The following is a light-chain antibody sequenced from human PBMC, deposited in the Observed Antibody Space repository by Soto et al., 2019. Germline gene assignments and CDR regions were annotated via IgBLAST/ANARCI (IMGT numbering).Light chain of an antibody. Sequence: EIVMTQSPATLSVSPGERATLSCRASQSVGRNLAWYQQKPGQAPRLLIHSASTRATGIPARFSGSGSGTEFSLTISSLQSEDFATYYWQQYITWLWTLGQGTKVEIK. CDR1: QSVGRN. V-gene: IGKV3-15*01. CDR2: SAS. CDR3: QQYITWLWT. J-gene: IGKJ1*01.